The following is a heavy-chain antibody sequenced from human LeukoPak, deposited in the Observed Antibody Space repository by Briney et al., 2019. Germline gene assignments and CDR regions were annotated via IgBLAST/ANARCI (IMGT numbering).Heavy chain of an antibody. CDR3: ARVRRGGDSRYFDY. D-gene: IGHD2-21*02. CDR1: GFTFTSYA. J-gene: IGHJ4*02. CDR2: ISGGGEDT. Sequence: GGSLRLSCAASGFTFTSYAISWIRQAPGKGLEWVSAISGGGEDTYYPDSVKGRFTISRDNAKNSLYLQMNFLRAEDTAVYFCARVRRGGDSRYFDYWGQGALVTVSS. V-gene: IGHV3-23*01.